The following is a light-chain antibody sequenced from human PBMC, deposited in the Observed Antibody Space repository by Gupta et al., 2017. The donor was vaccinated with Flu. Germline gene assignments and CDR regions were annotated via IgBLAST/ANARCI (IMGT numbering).Light chain of an antibody. CDR3: MQDKQLIT. Sequence: DIVMTQTPRSSPVNLGQPASISCRASQSLVHSDGNTYLCWLQQSPGQPQRLLIYKISNRCWGVSDRFSGSGAVKDFTLKSSRVEDEDVGVYYCMQDKQLITFGQGTKLEIK. V-gene: IGKV2-24*01. CDR1: QSLVHSDGNTY. J-gene: IGKJ2*01. CDR2: KIS.